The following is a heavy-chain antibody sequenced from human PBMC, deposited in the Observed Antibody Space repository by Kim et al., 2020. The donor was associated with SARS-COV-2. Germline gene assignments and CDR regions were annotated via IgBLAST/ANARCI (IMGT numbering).Heavy chain of an antibody. J-gene: IGHJ5*02. CDR3: ARLRRLANWFDP. Sequence: SETLSLTCTVSGGSISSSSYYWGWIRQPPGKGLEWIGSIYYSGSTYYNPSLKSRVTISVDTSKNQFSLKLSSVTAADTAVYYCARLRRLANWFDPWGQGTLVTVSS. CDR2: IYYSGST. V-gene: IGHV4-39*01. CDR1: GGSISSSSYY.